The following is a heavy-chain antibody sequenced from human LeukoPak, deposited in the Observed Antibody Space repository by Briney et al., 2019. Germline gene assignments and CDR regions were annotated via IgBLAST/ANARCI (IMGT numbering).Heavy chain of an antibody. CDR2: IYSGDSET. CDR3: ARLGYSYGSVLYYFDN. D-gene: IGHD5-18*01. V-gene: IGHV5-51*01. CDR1: GYSFTNYW. J-gene: IGHJ4*02. Sequence: GESLKISCKGSGYSFTNYWIGWVRQMPGKGLEWMWIIYSGDSETRYSPSFQGQVTISVDKSISTAYLQWSSLRASDTAMYYCARLGYSYGSVLYYFDNWGQGTLVTVSS.